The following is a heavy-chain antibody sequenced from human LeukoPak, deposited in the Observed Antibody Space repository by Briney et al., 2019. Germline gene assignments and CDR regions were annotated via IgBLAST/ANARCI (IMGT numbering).Heavy chain of an antibody. Sequence: GGSLRLSCAASGFTFSSYWMSWVRQAPGKGLEWVAFIRYDGSNKYYADSVKGRFTISRDNSKNTLYLQMNSLRAEDTAVYYCAKDRGELLGYFDYWGQGTLVTVSS. J-gene: IGHJ4*02. CDR2: IRYDGSNK. CDR1: GFTFSSYW. V-gene: IGHV3-30*02. CDR3: AKDRGELLGYFDY. D-gene: IGHD1-26*01.